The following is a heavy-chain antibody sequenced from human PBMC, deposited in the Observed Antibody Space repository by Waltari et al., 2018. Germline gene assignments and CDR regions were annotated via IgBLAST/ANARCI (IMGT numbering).Heavy chain of an antibody. V-gene: IGHV4-59*01. J-gene: IGHJ5*02. Sequence: QVQLQESGPGLVKPSETLSLTCTVSGGSISSYYWSWIRQPPGKGLEWIGYIYYSGSTNYNPFLKSRVTISVDTSKNQFSLKLSSVTAADTAVYYCAGLVGARGWFDPWGQGTLVTVSS. D-gene: IGHD1-26*01. CDR1: GGSISSYY. CDR3: AGLVGARGWFDP. CDR2: IYYSGST.